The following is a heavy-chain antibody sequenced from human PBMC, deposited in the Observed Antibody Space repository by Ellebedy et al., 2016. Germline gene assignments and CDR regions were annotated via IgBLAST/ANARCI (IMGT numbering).Heavy chain of an antibody. V-gene: IGHV1-8*01. Sequence: ASVKVSCKASGYTFTSRDVNWVRQATGQGLEWMGWMNPNRGYTGYAQKFQGRVTMTRDTSINTAYLELSSLNSEDTALYYCARGIDEGVDYWGQGTLVTVSS. CDR3: ARGIDEGVDY. CDR1: GYTFTSRD. CDR2: MNPNRGYT. D-gene: IGHD1-26*01. J-gene: IGHJ4*02.